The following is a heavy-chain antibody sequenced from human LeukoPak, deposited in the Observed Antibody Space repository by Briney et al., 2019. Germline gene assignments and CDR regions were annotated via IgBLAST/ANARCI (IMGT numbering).Heavy chain of an antibody. CDR2: ISGNGQTI. CDR3: AKDRMPDVSLSLDY. D-gene: IGHD2-2*01. Sequence: HAGGSLRLSCAASGFTFKTYSMTWVRQAPGKGLEWVSSISGNGQTIHYADSVRGRFIISRDNSGDTLYLQMNSLRAEDTAIYYCAKDRMPDVSLSLDYWGQGTLVTVS. V-gene: IGHV3-23*01. J-gene: IGHJ4*02. CDR1: GFTFKTYS.